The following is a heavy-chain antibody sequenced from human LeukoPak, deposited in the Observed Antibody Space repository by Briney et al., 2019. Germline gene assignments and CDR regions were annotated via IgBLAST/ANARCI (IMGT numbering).Heavy chain of an antibody. CDR1: GFTFSNCA. D-gene: IGHD1-1*01. CDR3: ASRVRWNYYFDD. V-gene: IGHV3-23*01. CDR2: ISGSGDSA. Sequence: GGSLRLSCAASGFTFSNCAMSWVRQAPGKGLEWVSGISGSGDSAYYADSVTGRFTISRDDSKNTLYLHMNSLRAEDTALYYCASRVRWNYYFDDWGQGTLVTVSA. J-gene: IGHJ4*02.